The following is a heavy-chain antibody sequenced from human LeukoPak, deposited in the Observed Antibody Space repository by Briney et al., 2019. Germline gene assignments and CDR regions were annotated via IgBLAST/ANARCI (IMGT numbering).Heavy chain of an antibody. Sequence: GGSLRLSCAASGFTFSNAWMNWVRQAPGKGLEWVGRIKSKTDGGTTDYAAPVKGRFTISRDDSKNTLYLQMNSLKTEDTAVYYCTTAVSGYDFWSGFPYYYYGMDVWGQGTTVTVSS. V-gene: IGHV3-15*07. J-gene: IGHJ6*02. CDR2: IKSKTDGGTT. CDR1: GFTFSNAW. D-gene: IGHD3-3*01. CDR3: TTAVSGYDFWSGFPYYYYGMDV.